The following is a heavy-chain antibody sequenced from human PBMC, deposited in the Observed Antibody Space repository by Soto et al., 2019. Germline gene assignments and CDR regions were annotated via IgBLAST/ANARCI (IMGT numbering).Heavy chain of an antibody. CDR2: VYYSGST. V-gene: IGHV4-39*01. CDR3: ARHGLGSSWYQPFDY. Sequence: QLQLQESGPGLVKPSETLSLTCTVSGGSISSSSYYWGWIRQPPGKGLEWIGSVYYSGSTYYNPSLKSRVTISVDTSKNQFSLMLTSVTAADTAVYYCARHGLGSSWYQPFDYWGQGTLVTVSP. J-gene: IGHJ4*02. D-gene: IGHD6-13*01. CDR1: GGSISSSSYY.